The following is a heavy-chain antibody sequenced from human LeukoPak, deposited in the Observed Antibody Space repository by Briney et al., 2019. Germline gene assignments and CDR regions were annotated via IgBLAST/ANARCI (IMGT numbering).Heavy chain of an antibody. D-gene: IGHD1-14*01. CDR3: ASWAGGNEPVASFDY. Sequence: GASVKVSCKPTGYSFTAYYIFGMRQAPGQGLECMGWINLYNGATKYAQRFQSRVTMTRDTSISTAYMELSRLRSDDTATYYCASWAGGNEPVASFDYWGQGTLVTVSS. V-gene: IGHV1-2*02. CDR1: GYSFTAYY. J-gene: IGHJ4*02. CDR2: INLYNGAT.